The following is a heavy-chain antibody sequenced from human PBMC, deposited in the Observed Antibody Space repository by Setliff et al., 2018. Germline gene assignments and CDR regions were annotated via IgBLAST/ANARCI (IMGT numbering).Heavy chain of an antibody. CDR3: AKDRKNYYDTSGYPDAFDI. CDR2: ITGNGNSL. CDR1: GFSFSSYA. V-gene: IGHV3-23*01. Sequence: GGSLRLSCAASGFSFSSYALSWVRQAPGKGPEWVSTITGNGNSLYYADSVKGRFIVSRDNSKNTMYLQLRSLRADDTAIYYCAKDRKNYYDTSGYPDAFDIWGQGTTVTVSS. D-gene: IGHD3-22*01. J-gene: IGHJ3*02.